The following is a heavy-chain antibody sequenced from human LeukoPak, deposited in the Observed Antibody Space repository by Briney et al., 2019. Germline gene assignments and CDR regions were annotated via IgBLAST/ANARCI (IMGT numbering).Heavy chain of an antibody. J-gene: IGHJ4*02. D-gene: IGHD6-19*01. Sequence: GGSLRLSCAASGFPFTSHWLSWFRQSPGRGLEWVAHVNSDGSEKNYVDSVKGRFTISRDNARNSQFLQMNSLRAEDTAVYYCASGGGWVFFNWGQGTLVTVSS. V-gene: IGHV3-7*01. CDR1: GFPFTSHW. CDR2: VNSDGSEK. CDR3: ASGGGWVFFN.